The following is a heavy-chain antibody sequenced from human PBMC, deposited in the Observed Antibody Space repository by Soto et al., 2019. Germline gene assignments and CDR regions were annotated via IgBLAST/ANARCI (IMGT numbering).Heavy chain of an antibody. V-gene: IGHV3-21*01. CDR3: ARDLYPGVRSVSYYYYYGMDV. J-gene: IGHJ6*02. D-gene: IGHD3-10*01. CDR2: ISSSSSYI. Sequence: GGSLRLSCAASGFTFSSYSMNWVRQAPGKGLEWVSSISSSSSYIYYADSVKGRFTISRDNSKNTLYLQMNSLRAEDTAVYYCARDLYPGVRSVSYYYYYGMDVWGQGTTVTVSS. CDR1: GFTFSSYS.